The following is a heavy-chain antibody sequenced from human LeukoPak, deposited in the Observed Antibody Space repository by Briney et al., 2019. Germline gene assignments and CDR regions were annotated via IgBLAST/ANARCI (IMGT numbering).Heavy chain of an antibody. D-gene: IGHD3-10*01. CDR1: GFTFSSYG. CDR3: AKDGMVRGVMSNWFDR. CDR2: ISYDGSNK. J-gene: IGHJ5*02. V-gene: IGHV3-30*18. Sequence: GRSLRLSCVASGFTFSSYGMHWVRQAPGKGLEWVAVISYDGSNKYYADSVKGRFTISRDNSKNTLYLQMNSLRAEDTAVYYCAKDGMVRGVMSNWFDRWGQGTLVTVSS.